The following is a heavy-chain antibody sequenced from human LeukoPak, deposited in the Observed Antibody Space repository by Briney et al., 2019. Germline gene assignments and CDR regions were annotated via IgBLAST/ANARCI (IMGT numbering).Heavy chain of an antibody. J-gene: IGHJ3*02. CDR2: IYSGGSI. CDR1: GFPVSNYH. CDR3: ARGSRVTTRLDAFDI. V-gene: IGHV3-53*01. Sequence: PGESLRLSCAASGFPVSNYHMTWVRQAPGKGLEWVSTIYSGGSIYYADSVEGRCTISRDSSKNTLYLQINSLRAEDTAAYYCARGSRVTTRLDAFDIWGQGTMVTVSS. D-gene: IGHD4-17*01.